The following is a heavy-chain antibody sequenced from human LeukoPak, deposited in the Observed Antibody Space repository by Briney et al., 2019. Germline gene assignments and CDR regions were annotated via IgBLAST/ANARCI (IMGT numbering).Heavy chain of an antibody. CDR1: GFTFSSCT. J-gene: IGHJ4*02. Sequence: PGGSLRLSCAASGFTFSSCTMHWVRQAPGEGLEWVAVISYDGDNKYHADSVKGRFTISRDNSKNTLYLQMNSLRAEDTAVYYCAKDPLEMATIIDYWGQGTLVTVSS. CDR2: ISYDGDNK. D-gene: IGHD5-24*01. CDR3: AKDPLEMATIIDY. V-gene: IGHV3-30-3*01.